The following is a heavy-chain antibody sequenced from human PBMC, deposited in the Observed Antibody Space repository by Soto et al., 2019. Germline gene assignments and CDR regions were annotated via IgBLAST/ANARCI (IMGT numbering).Heavy chain of an antibody. Sequence: EGSGITVSTSGRHRVQQAPGKGLEWVAMISHDGGVKHYTDSVKGRFTISRDTSNNTVYLQMNSLRPEDTAMYHCAKDLYGAGWYNYFDPWGQGTLVTVLL. CDR2: ISHDGGVK. V-gene: IGHV3-30*18. D-gene: IGHD6-19*01. CDR3: AKDLYGAGWYNYFDP. CDR1: GITVSTSG. J-gene: IGHJ5*02.